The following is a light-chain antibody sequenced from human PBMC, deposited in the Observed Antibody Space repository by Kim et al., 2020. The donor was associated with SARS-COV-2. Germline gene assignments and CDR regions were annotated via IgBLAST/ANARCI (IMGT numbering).Light chain of an antibody. CDR2: DVS. CDR3: SSFTSDSTWV. J-gene: IGLJ2*01. Sequence: GQSITISCTGTGSGIGGYDHVSWYQQQPGKAPKLMIYDVSGRPSGISNRFSCSKSGDTASLTISGRQAEDEGDDYCSSFTSDSTWVFGGGTQLTVL. CDR1: GSGIGGYDH. V-gene: IGLV2-14*03.